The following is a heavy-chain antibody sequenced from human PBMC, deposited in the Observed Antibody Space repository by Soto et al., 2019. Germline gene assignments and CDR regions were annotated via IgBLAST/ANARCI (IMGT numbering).Heavy chain of an antibody. Sequence: PWGSLKLSCASSGFTFSIYAMGGVRQAPVKGLEWVSAITGSGGSTYYADSVKGRFTISRDNSQNTLYLQMNSLRAEDTAVYYCARRGSGSYYDYWGQGTLVTVSS. J-gene: IGHJ4*02. CDR3: ARRGSGSYYDY. D-gene: IGHD1-26*01. V-gene: IGHV3-23*01. CDR1: GFTFSIYA. CDR2: ITGSGGST.